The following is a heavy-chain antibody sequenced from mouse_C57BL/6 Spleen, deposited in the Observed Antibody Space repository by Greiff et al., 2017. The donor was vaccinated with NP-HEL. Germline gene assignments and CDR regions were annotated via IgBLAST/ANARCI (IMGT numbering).Heavy chain of an antibody. D-gene: IGHD2-4*01. V-gene: IGHV1-80*01. CDR3: ARGSDSSSRYFDV. CDR2: IYPGDGDT. Sequence: QVQLQQSGAELVKPGASVKISCKASGYAFSGYWMNWVKQRPGKGLEWIGQIYPGDGDTNYNGKLKDKATLTADKSSSTAYMQLSSLTSEDSAVYFCARGSDSSSRYFDVWGTGTTVTVSS. J-gene: IGHJ1*03. CDR1: GYAFSGYW.